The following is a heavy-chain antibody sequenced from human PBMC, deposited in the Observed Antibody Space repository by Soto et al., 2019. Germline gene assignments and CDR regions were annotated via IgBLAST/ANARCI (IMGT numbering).Heavy chain of an antibody. J-gene: IGHJ6*02. CDR1: GYTFCTYG. Sequence: ASVKVSCKVFGYTFCTYGLSWVRQAPGQGLEWMGWASPYNGNTYYEPGLQGRVTMTTDTSTNTAYMSLRSLRSGDTAMYYCVRGGIREANPPYYYYGLDVWGQGXPVTVSS. V-gene: IGHV1-18*01. CDR2: ASPYNGNT. CDR3: VRGGIREANPPYYYYGLDV. D-gene: IGHD5-18*01.